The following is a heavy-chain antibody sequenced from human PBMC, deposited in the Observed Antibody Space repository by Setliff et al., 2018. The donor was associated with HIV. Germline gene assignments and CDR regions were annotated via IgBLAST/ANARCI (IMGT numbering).Heavy chain of an antibody. J-gene: IGHJ4*02. Sequence: SSVKVSCKASGGTFSSSAISWVRQAPGQGLEWMGGIIPIFDTANYAQKFQGRVTITADESTSTAYMELSSLRSEDTAIYYCARDPCGYCTTTTCYVPGYWGQGTLVTVSS. CDR2: IIPIFDTA. V-gene: IGHV1-69*13. CDR3: ARDPCGYCTTTTCYVPGY. CDR1: GGTFSSSA. D-gene: IGHD2-2*03.